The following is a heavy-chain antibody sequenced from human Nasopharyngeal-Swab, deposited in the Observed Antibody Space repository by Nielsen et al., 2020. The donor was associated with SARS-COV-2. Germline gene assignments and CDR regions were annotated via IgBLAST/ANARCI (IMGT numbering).Heavy chain of an antibody. V-gene: IGHV3-73*01. Sequence: GESLKISCSVSGFILSDQYMDWVRQAPGKGLEWVGRIRSKANSYATAYAASVKGRFTISRDDSKNTAYLQMNSLKTEDTAVYYCTRGGIVGPPELGMDVWGQGTTVTVSS. CDR3: TRGGIVGPPELGMDV. CDR1: GFILSDQY. CDR2: IRSKANSYAT. J-gene: IGHJ6*02. D-gene: IGHD1-26*01.